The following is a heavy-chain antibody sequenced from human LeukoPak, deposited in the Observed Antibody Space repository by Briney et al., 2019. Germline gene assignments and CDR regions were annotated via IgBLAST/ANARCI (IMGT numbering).Heavy chain of an antibody. CDR3: ARETRQGSDF. CDR1: GDSISGYY. V-gene: IGHV4-4*07. CDR2: IYTSGTTNYNT. Sequence: SETLSLTCTVSGDSISGYYWSWIRQPAGKGLEWFGRIYTSGTTNYNTNYNPSLKSRVTMSVDTSKNQLSLNLSSVTAADTAVYYCARETRQGSDFWGQGTLVTVSS. D-gene: IGHD1-7*01. J-gene: IGHJ4*02.